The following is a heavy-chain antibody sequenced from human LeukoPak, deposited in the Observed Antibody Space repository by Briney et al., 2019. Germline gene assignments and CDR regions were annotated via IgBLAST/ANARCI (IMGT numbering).Heavy chain of an antibody. CDR1: GGSFSAFY. CDR3: ARALGAFDI. J-gene: IGHJ3*02. CDR2: IDHHGST. V-gene: IGHV4-34*01. Sequence: SETLSLTCAVYGGSFSAFYWTWIRQSPGKGLEWIGEIDHHGSTKYNPSLKDRVVMSVDKSKNQFSLKLSSVTAADTAVYYCARALGAFDIWGQGTMVTVSS.